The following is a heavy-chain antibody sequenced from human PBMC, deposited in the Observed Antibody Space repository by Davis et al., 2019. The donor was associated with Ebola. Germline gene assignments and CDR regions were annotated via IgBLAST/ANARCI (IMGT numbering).Heavy chain of an antibody. CDR3: ARFSRGELENY. CDR1: GFTFDDHA. V-gene: IGHV3-9*01. Sequence: GGSLRLSCIASGFTFDDHAMNWVRQSPGRGLEWVSGISWDSGTVLYAESVEGRFTISRDNAKNSLYLQMNSLRVEDTGVYYCARFSRGELENYWGQGTLVTVSS. J-gene: IGHJ4*02. D-gene: IGHD3-10*01. CDR2: ISWDSGTV.